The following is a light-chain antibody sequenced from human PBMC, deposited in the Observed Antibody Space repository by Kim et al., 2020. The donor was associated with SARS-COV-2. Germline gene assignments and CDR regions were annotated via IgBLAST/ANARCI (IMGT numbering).Light chain of an antibody. Sequence: SPGERATRSCRARQSVSSNYIARYQQKPGQAPRLLIYGAASRATGIPDRFSGSGSGTDFTLTITRLEPEDFAVYYCQQYSSSPATFGQGTKVDIK. J-gene: IGKJ1*01. CDR1: QSVSSNY. CDR2: GAA. V-gene: IGKV3-20*01. CDR3: QQYSSSPAT.